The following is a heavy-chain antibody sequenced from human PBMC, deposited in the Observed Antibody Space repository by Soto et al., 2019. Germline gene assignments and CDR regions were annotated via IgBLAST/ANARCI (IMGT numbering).Heavy chain of an antibody. CDR1: GGSISSSSYY. D-gene: IGHD2-15*01. CDR3: ARTYCSGGSCYSGSPSHFDY. V-gene: IGHV4-39*01. Sequence: SETLSLTCTVSGGSISSSSYYWGWVRQPPGKGLEWIGSIYYSGSTYYNPSLKSRVTISVDTSKNQFSLKLSSVTAADTAVYYCARTYCSGGSCYSGSPSHFDYWGQGTLVTVSS. CDR2: IYYSGST. J-gene: IGHJ4*02.